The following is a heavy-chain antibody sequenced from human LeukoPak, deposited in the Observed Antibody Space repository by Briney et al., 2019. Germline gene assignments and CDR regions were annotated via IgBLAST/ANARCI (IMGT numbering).Heavy chain of an antibody. CDR3: ARSKVLRYFDWLLPDAFDI. CDR2: IYYSGST. D-gene: IGHD3-9*01. J-gene: IGHJ3*02. Sequence: SETLSLTCTVSGGSISSYYWSWIRQPPGKGLEWIGYIYYSGSTNYNPSLKSRVTISVDTSKNQFSLKLSSVTAADTAVYYCARSKVLRYFDWLLPDAFDIWGQGTMVTVSS. CDR1: GGSISSYY. V-gene: IGHV4-59*01.